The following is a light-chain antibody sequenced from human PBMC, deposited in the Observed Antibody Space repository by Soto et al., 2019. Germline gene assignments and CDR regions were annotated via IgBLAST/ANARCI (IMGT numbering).Light chain of an antibody. V-gene: IGLV2-23*02. CDR1: SSDVGSYNL. CDR2: EVS. Sequence: QSALTQPASVSGSPGQSITISCTGTSSDVGSYNLVSWYQQHPGKAPKLMIYEVSKRPSGVSNRFSGSKSGNTASLTISGLQAEDEADDYCCSYAGSSTPHVVFGGGTKVTVL. J-gene: IGLJ2*01. CDR3: CSYAGSSTPHVV.